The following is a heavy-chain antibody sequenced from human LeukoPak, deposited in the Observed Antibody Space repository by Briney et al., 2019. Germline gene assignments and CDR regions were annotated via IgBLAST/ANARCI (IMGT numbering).Heavy chain of an antibody. CDR3: ARVALETYYYDSSGYYFDY. Sequence: SETLSLTCTVSGYSISSGYYWGWIRQPPGKGLEWIGSVYHSGSTYYNPSLKSRVTISVDTSKNQFSLKLSSVTAADTAVYYCARVALETYYYDSSGYYFDYWGQGTLVTVSS. D-gene: IGHD3-22*01. CDR2: VYHSGST. J-gene: IGHJ4*02. V-gene: IGHV4-38-2*02. CDR1: GYSISSGYY.